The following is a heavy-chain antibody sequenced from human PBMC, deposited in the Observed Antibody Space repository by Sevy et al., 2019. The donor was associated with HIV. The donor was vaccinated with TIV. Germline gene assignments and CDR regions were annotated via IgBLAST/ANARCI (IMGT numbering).Heavy chain of an antibody. CDR1: GYTFTTYN. J-gene: IGHJ4*02. CDR2: MSPYNGNK. Sequence: ASVKVSCKASGYTFTTYNIVWVRQAPGQGLEWLAWMSPYNGNKNYAQRVQGRVTMTTDTFTDTAFLELRSLKFDDTAVYYCARGSSGWYDYWGQGTLVTVSS. D-gene: IGHD3-22*01. CDR3: ARGSSGWYDY. V-gene: IGHV1-18*01.